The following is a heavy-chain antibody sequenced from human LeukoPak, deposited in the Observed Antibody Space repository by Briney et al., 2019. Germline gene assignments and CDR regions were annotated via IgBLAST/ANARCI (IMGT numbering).Heavy chain of an antibody. CDR3: ARDAYDSLSHYGMDV. CDR1: GDSISSHY. J-gene: IGHJ6*02. V-gene: IGHV4-4*07. CDR2: IYVSGSI. Sequence: PSETLSLTCTLSGDSISSHYWSWIRPPAGKGLEWIGRIYVSGSINYNPSLTSRVTMSLDTSKTQFSLMLSSVTAADTAVYYCARDAYDSLSHYGMDVWGQGTTVTVSS. D-gene: IGHD3-3*01.